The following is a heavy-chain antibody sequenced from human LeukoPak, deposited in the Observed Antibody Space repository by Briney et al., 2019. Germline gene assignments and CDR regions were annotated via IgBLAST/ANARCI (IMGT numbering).Heavy chain of an antibody. CDR2: ISSNGGST. J-gene: IGHJ3*02. CDR3: ARDKPGATSYAFDI. CDR1: GFTFSSYA. Sequence: GGPLRLSCAASGFTFSSYAMHWVRQAPGKGLEYVSAISSNGGSTYYANSVKGRFTISRDNSKNTLYLQMGSLRAEDMAVYYCARDKPGATSYAFDIWGQGTMVTVSS. V-gene: IGHV3-64*01. D-gene: IGHD1-26*01.